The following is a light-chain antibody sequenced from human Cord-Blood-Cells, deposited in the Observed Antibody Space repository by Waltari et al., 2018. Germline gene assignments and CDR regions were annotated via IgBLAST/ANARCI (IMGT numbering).Light chain of an antibody. CDR2: AAS. Sequence: DVQLSQSPSSLSASVGYSVTITHRASQSISSYLNCYKQNPGKAPKLLIYAASSLQSGVPSRFSGSGSGTDFTLTISSLQPEDFATYYCQQSYSTPITFGQGTRLEIK. CDR3: QQSYSTPIT. J-gene: IGKJ5*01. V-gene: IGKV1-39*01. CDR1: QSISSY.